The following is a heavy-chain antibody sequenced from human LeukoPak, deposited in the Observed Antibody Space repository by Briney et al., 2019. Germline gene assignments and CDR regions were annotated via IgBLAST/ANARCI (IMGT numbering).Heavy chain of an antibody. CDR3: ASPTPTAAIEGYYYMGV. Sequence: PSETLSLTCTVSGDSISSSYYWGWIRQPPGEGLEWIGSIYYSGRTYYNPSLQSRVTISVDTSKNQFSLKLSSVTAADTVVYYCASPTPTAAIEGYYYMGVWGKGTTVTVSS. CDR1: GDSISSSYY. D-gene: IGHD2-2*02. CDR2: IYYSGRT. J-gene: IGHJ6*03. V-gene: IGHV4-39*01.